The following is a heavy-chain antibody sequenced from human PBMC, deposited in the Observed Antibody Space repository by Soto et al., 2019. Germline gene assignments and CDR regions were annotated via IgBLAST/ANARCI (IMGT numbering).Heavy chain of an antibody. Sequence: EVQLLESGGGLVQPGGSLRLSCAASGFTFSSYAMNWVRQAPGKGLEWVSVISGSGGSTYYADSVKGRFTISRDNSKNTLSLPMNSLRAEDTAVYYCAKRTTGWYCDLWGRGTLVTVSS. J-gene: IGHJ2*01. CDR1: GFTFSSYA. CDR2: ISGSGGST. V-gene: IGHV3-23*01. CDR3: AKRTTGWYCDL.